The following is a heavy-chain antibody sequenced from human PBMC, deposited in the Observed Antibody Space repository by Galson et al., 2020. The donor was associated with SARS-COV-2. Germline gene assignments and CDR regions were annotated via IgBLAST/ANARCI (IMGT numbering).Heavy chain of an antibody. CDR3: ARHTHMVTSAPFEY. CDR1: GYSISSGYY. CDR2: IYHSGST. D-gene: IGHD2-21*02. Sequence: SKTLSLTCAVSGYSISSGYYWGWIRQPPGKGLEWIGSIYHSGSTYFNPSLKSRVTMSVDTSKNQFSLNLSSVTAADTAVYYCARHTHMVTSAPFEYWGQGAPVTVSS. V-gene: IGHV4-38-2*01. J-gene: IGHJ4*02.